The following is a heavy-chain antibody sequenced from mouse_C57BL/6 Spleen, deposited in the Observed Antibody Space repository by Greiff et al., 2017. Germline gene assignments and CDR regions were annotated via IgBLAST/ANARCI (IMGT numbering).Heavy chain of an antibody. CDR1: GFTFSSYA. Sequence: EVMLVESGGGLVKPGGSLKLSCAASGFTFSSYAMSWVRQTPDKRLEWVATISDGGSYTHYPATVKGRFTISRDNAKNNLYLQVSHMKSEDTAMYYCAREGYYGYDSPYYYAMDYWGQGTSVTVAS. CDR3: AREGYYGYDSPYYYAMDY. CDR2: ISDGGSYT. D-gene: IGHD2-2*01. J-gene: IGHJ4*01. V-gene: IGHV5-4*01.